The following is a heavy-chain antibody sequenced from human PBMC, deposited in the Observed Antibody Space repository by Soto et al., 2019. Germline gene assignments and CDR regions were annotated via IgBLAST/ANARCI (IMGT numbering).Heavy chain of an antibody. CDR3: AAHCSGGSCYSKDYYYGMDV. J-gene: IGHJ6*02. D-gene: IGHD2-15*01. CDR2: ISAYNGNT. V-gene: IGHV1-18*01. CDR1: GYTFTSYG. Sequence: QVQLVQSGAEVKKPGASVKVSCKASGYTFTSYGISWVRQAPGQGLEWMGWISAYNGNTNYAQKLQGRVTMTTDTSTSTAYMELRSLRSDDTAVYYCAAHCSGGSCYSKDYYYGMDVWDQGTTVTVSS.